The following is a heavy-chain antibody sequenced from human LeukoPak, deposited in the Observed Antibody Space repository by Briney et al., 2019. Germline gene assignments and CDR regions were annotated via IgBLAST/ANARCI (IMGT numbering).Heavy chain of an antibody. CDR1: GGSISSYY. CDR2: INHSGST. D-gene: IGHD3-3*01. CDR3: ARGLGTYYDFWSGHQDYYGMDV. Sequence: SETLSLTCTVSGGSISSYYWSWIRQPPGKGLEWIGEINHSGSTNYNPSLKSRVTISVDTSKNQFSLKLSSVTAADTAVYYCARGLGTYYDFWSGHQDYYGMDVWGQGTTVTVSS. J-gene: IGHJ6*02. V-gene: IGHV4-34*01.